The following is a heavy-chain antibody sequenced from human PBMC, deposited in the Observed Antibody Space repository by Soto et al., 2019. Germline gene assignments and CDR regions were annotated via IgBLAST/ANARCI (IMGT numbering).Heavy chain of an antibody. CDR1: GGSVSSGSYY. V-gene: IGHV4-61*01. D-gene: IGHD3-10*01. CDR3: ARDVRLVRGVISPYYYGMDV. CDR2: IYYSGST. Sequence: LSLTCTVSGGSVSSGSYYWSWIRQPPGKGLEWIGYIYYSGSTNYNPSLKSRVTISVDTSKNQFSLKLSSVTAADTAVYYCARDVRLVRGVISPYYYGMDVRGQGTTVTVS. J-gene: IGHJ6*02.